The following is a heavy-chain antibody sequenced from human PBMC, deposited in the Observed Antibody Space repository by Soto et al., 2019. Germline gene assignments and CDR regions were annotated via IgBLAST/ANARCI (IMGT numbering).Heavy chain of an antibody. CDR1: GFPFTSYG. Sequence: QVQLVESGGDVVQPGRSLRLSCAASGFPFTSYGMHWVGEGPDKGLEWVAIISYDGSDKYYAESVKGRFTISRDNSKNSLYLQMNSLRPEDTAMYYCVGGQYYFDYRGQGTLVIVS. CDR2: ISYDGSDK. V-gene: IGHV3-30*03. D-gene: IGHD3-10*01. J-gene: IGHJ4*02. CDR3: VGGQYYFDY.